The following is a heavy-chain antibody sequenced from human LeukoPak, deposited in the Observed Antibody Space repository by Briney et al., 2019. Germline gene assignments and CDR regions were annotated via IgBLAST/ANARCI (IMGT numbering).Heavy chain of an antibody. J-gene: IGHJ4*02. D-gene: IGHD4-23*01. CDR3: ARGPDYGGPL. CDR1: GFTFTNYW. CDR2: MNSDASST. V-gene: IGHV3-74*01. Sequence: PGGSLRLSCVASGFTFTNYWMHWVRQAPGKGLMWVARMNSDASSTSYADSVKGRFSISRDNAKKTLYLQMNSLRAEDTAVYYCARGPDYGGPLRGQGTLVTVSS.